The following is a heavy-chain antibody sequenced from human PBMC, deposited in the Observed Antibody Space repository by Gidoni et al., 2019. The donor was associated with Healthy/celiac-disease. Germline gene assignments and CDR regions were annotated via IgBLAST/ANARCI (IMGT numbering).Heavy chain of an antibody. D-gene: IGHD6-13*01. CDR2: IYYSGST. CDR1: GGSISSSSYY. V-gene: IGHV4-39*01. J-gene: IGHJ2*01. CDR3: ARIRAGWYFDL. Sequence: QLQLQESGPGLVKPSATLSLTCTVSGGSISSSSYYWGWIRQPPGKGLEWIGSIYYSGSTYYNPSLKSRVTISVDTSKNQFSLKLSSVTAADTAVYYCARIRAGWYFDLWGRGTLVTVSS.